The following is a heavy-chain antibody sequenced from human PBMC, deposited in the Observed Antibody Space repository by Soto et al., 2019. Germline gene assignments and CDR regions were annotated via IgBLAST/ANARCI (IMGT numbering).Heavy chain of an antibody. Sequence: GGSLRLSCAASGFTFSSYAMSWVRQAPGKGLEWVSAISGSGGSTYYADSVKGRFTISRDNSKNTLYLQMNSLRAEDTAVYYCAKESEYSYGYNEYFDYWGQGTLVTVSS. CDR3: AKESEYSYGYNEYFDY. J-gene: IGHJ4*02. D-gene: IGHD5-18*01. V-gene: IGHV3-23*01. CDR1: GFTFSSYA. CDR2: ISGSGGST.